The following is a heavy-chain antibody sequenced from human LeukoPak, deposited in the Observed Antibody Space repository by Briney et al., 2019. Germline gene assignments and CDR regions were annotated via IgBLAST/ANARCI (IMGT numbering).Heavy chain of an antibody. CDR1: GYTFTSYG. V-gene: IGHV1-18*01. J-gene: IGHJ5*02. D-gene: IGHD2-21*02. CDR2: ISAYSGNT. Sequence: GASVKVSCKASGYTFTSYGISWVRQAPGQGLEWMGWISAYSGNTNFAQKLQGRVTMTTDTSTSTAYMELRSLRSDDTAVYYCARFSVGVVTAIRRDPFNWFDPWGQGILVTVSS. CDR3: ARFSVGVVTAIRRDPFNWFDP.